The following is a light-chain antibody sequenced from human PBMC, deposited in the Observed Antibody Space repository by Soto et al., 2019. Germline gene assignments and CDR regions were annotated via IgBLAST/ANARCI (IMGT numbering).Light chain of an antibody. V-gene: IGLV2-11*01. J-gene: IGLJ1*01. CDR3: QSYDSSLSVSYV. CDR1: GNDVGAYNY. Sequence: VLTQPRSVSGSPGQSVTISCTGTGNDVGAYNYVSWYQQHPGRPPKLMIYDVVRWPSGVPDRFSGSKSGTSASLATTGLQAEDEADYYCQSYDSSLSVSYVFGTGTKVTVL. CDR2: DVV.